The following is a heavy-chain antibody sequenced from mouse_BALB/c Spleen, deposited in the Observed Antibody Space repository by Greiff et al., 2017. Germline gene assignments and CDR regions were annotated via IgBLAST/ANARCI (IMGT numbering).Heavy chain of an antibody. CDR1: GFTFSDYY. J-gene: IGHJ3*01. D-gene: IGHD1-2*01. V-gene: IGHV5-4*02. Sequence: EVQGVESGGGLVQPGGSLKLSCAASGFTFSDYYMYWVRQTPAKRLEWVATISDGGSSTYYPDSVKGRFTISRDNAKNNLYLQMSSLKSEDTAMYYCARDTTTATAYWGQGTLVTVSA. CDR3: ARDTTTATAY. CDR2: ISDGGSST.